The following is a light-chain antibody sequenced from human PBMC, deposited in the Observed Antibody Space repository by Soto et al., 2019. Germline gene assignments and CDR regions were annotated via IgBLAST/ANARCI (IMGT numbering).Light chain of an antibody. CDR3: SSCTSSSTYV. Sequence: QSVLTQPASVSGSPGQSITISCTGTSSDVGGYNYVSWYQQHPGKAPKLMIYDGSNRPSGVSNRFSGSKSGNRASLTISGLQAEDEADYYCSSCTSSSTYVFGTGTKLTVL. J-gene: IGLJ1*01. CDR2: DGS. V-gene: IGLV2-14*01. CDR1: SSDVGGYNY.